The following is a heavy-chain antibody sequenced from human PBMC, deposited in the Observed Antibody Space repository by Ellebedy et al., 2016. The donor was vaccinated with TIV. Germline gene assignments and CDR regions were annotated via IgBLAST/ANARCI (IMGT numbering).Heavy chain of an antibody. J-gene: IGHJ5*02. Sequence: SETLSLTCTVSGSSISSTNYYRVWIRQPPGKGLEWIGSIYYSGSTNYNPSLKSRVTISADTSKNQFSLKLRSVTAADTAVYYCARLSSRIAAAAWGQGVLVTVTS. CDR2: IYYSGST. D-gene: IGHD6-13*01. V-gene: IGHV4-39*07. CDR3: ARLSSRIAAAA. CDR1: GSSISSTNYY.